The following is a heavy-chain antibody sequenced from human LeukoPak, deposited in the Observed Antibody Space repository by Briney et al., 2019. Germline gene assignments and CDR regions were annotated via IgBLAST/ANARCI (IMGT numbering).Heavy chain of an antibody. Sequence: GGSLRLSCAASGFTFSSYGVHWVRQAPGKGLEWVAVIWYDGSNKYYADSVKGRFTISRDNSKNTLYLQMNSLRAEDTAVYYCARERWSLYSNDYYYYGLDVWGQGTTVTVSS. CDR1: GFTFSSYG. J-gene: IGHJ6*02. CDR3: ARERWSLYSNDYYYYGLDV. V-gene: IGHV3-33*01. D-gene: IGHD3-3*01. CDR2: IWYDGSNK.